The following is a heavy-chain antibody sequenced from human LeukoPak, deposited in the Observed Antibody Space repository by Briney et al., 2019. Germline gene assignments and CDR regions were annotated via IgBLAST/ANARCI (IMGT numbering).Heavy chain of an antibody. J-gene: IGHJ5*02. D-gene: IGHD3-10*01. CDR1: GYTFTSYD. V-gene: IGHV1-8*01. CDR3: ARLWFGESGFDP. Sequence: ASVKVSCKASGYTFTSYDINWVRQATGQGLEWMGWMNPNSGNTGYTQKFQGRVTMTRNTSISTAYMELSSLRSENTADYYCARLWFGESGFDPWGQGTLVTVSS. CDR2: MNPNSGNT.